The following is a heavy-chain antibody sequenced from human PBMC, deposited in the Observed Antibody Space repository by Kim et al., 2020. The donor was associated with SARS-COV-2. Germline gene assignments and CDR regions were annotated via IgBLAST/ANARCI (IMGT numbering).Heavy chain of an antibody. D-gene: IGHD2-15*01. V-gene: IGHV3-21*01. Sequence: GGSLRLSCAASGFTFSSYSMNWVRQAPGKGLEWVSSISSSSSYIYYADSVKGRFTISRDNAKNSLYLQMNSLRAEDTAVYYCARDRGCSGGSCTYGLGIYYYYGMDVWGQGTTVTVSS. CDR3: ARDRGCSGGSCTYGLGIYYYYGMDV. CDR1: GFTFSSYS. J-gene: IGHJ6*02. CDR2: ISSSSSYI.